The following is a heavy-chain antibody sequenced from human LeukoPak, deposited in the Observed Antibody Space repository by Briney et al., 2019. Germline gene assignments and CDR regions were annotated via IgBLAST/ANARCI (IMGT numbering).Heavy chain of an antibody. D-gene: IGHD2/OR15-2a*01. V-gene: IGHV3-74*01. CDR3: TRDTFGPVDY. Sequence: GGSLRLSWAASGFSFSSYWMHWVRQAPGKGLVWVSRINRDGSSTSYADSVKGRFTISRDNAKSTLYLQMNSLRAEDTAVYYCTRDTFGPVDYWGQGTLVTVSS. J-gene: IGHJ4*02. CDR1: GFSFSSYW. CDR2: INRDGSST.